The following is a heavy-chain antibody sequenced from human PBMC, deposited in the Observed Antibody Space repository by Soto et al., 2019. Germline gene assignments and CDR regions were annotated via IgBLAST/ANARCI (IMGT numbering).Heavy chain of an antibody. Sequence: ASVKVSCKASGYTFTGHYIHWVRQAPEQGPEWMGEIGPEGGATRYAEKFQGRVTMTLDTSITTVYMELKNLSPDDTAVYYCGRGRSGQIVVFYWGQGTPVTVSS. CDR1: GYTFTGHY. D-gene: IGHD1-26*01. CDR2: IGPEGGAT. CDR3: GRGRSGQIVVFY. J-gene: IGHJ4*02. V-gene: IGHV1-2*02.